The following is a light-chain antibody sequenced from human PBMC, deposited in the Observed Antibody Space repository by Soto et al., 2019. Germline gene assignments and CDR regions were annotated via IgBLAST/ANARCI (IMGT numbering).Light chain of an antibody. V-gene: IGKV3-20*01. CDR2: DAS. CDR3: QQYGSSPWT. CDR1: QSVSGF. J-gene: IGKJ1*01. Sequence: EIVLTQSPATLSLSPGERATLSCRASQSVSGFLAWYQQRPGQAPRLLIYDASSRATGVPDRFSGSGSGTDFTLTISRVEPEDFAVYYCQQYGSSPWTFGQGTKVEIK.